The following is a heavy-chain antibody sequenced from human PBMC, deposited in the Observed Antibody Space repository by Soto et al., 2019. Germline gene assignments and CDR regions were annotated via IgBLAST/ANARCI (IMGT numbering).Heavy chain of an antibody. V-gene: IGHV3-11*05. J-gene: IGHJ4*02. CDR1: YD. Sequence: YDWSGIRKDKGKGLEWVSYISNSNNYTNYADSVKGRFTISRDNANNSLYLQMNRLGAEDTAVYYCARDLEDFGDSNLDSWGQGTLVTVSS. CDR2: ISNSNNYT. CDR3: ARDLEDFGDSNLDS. D-gene: IGHD4-17*01.